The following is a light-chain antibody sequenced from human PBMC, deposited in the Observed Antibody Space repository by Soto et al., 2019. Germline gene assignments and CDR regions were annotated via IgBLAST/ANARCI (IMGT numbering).Light chain of an antibody. J-gene: IGLJ2*01. V-gene: IGLV2-23*01. CDR1: SSDVGSYNL. Sequence: QSALTQPASVSGSPGQSITISFTGTSSDVGSYNLVSWYQHHPGKAPKLMIYEGSKRPSGVSNRFSGSKSGNRASLTISGLQSEDEADYHCCSYAGSRGVVFGGGTQLTVL. CDR2: EGS. CDR3: CSYAGSRGVV.